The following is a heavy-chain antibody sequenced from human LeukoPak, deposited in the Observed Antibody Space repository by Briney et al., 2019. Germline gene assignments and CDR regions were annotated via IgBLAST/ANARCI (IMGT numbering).Heavy chain of an antibody. D-gene: IGHD3-16*01. CDR2: ISYGGNRT. V-gene: IGHV3-30*01. J-gene: IGHJ4*02. CDR3: ARDFDGRNDYFDGVRFDY. CDR1: GFPFPVYV. Sequence: GGSLRLSCAPSGFPFPVYVVHWARQAPGKGLETVACISYGGNRTYYADSVRGRFTISRDDSKNTLYLEMNNLRAEDTSVYYCARDFDGRNDYFDGVRFDYWGLGTLVTVSS.